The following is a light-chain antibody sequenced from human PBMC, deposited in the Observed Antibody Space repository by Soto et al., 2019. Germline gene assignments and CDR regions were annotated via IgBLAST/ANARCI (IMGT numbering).Light chain of an antibody. J-gene: IGKJ1*01. Sequence: EIVLTQSPATLSLSPGERATLSCRASQTVSSNYLAWCQQRPGQAPRVLIYGASTRTTGIPARFSGSGSGTEFTLTISSLQPDDFATYYCQQYNNYFRTFGQGTKVDIK. CDR2: GAS. V-gene: IGKV3D-7*01. CDR3: QQYNNYFRT. CDR1: QTVSSNY.